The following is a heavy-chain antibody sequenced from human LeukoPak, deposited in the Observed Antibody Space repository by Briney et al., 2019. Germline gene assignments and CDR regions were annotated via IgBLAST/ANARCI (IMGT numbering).Heavy chain of an antibody. Sequence: ASVKVSCKASGYTFTSYGICWVRQAPGQGLEGMGWISAYNGNTNYAQKLQGRVTMTTDTSTSTAYMELRSLRSDDTAVYYCARYLRSLSWYFDLWGRGTLVTVSS. J-gene: IGHJ2*01. V-gene: IGHV1-18*04. D-gene: IGHD4-17*01. CDR3: ARYLRSLSWYFDL. CDR1: GYTFTSYG. CDR2: ISAYNGNT.